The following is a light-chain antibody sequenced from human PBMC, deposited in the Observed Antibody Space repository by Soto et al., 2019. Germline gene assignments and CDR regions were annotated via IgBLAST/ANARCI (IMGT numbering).Light chain of an antibody. V-gene: IGKV3-20*01. CDR1: QSVSSSY. CDR2: DAS. J-gene: IGKJ1*01. CDR3: QQYENYWT. Sequence: EIVFTPSPGTPSFFSGERATLSCRASQSVSSSYLAWYKQKPGQPPRLLIFDASNRATGIPARFSGSGSGTDFTLTIRNLKPDDFATYYCQQYENYWTFGQGTKVDIK.